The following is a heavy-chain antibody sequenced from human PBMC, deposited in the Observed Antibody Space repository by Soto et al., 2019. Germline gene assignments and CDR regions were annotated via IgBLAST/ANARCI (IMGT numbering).Heavy chain of an antibody. D-gene: IGHD3-16*01. CDR3: ARLGGDTSDFEY. CDR1: GYSFTSYW. V-gene: IGHV5-51*01. Sequence: PGESLSISCKGSGYSFTSYWIAWVLQMPGKGLEWMGIIYPGDSDTRYSPSFQGQVTISADKSVSTAYLQWSSLKASDAAMYYCARLGGDTSDFEYWGQGTMVTVSS. J-gene: IGHJ4*02. CDR2: IYPGDSDT.